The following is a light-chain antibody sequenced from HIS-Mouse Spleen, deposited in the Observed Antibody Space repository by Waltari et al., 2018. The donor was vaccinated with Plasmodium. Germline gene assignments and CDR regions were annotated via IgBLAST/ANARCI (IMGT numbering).Light chain of an antibody. CDR2: WAS. CDR3: QQYYSTPWT. V-gene: IGKV4-1*01. Sequence: DIVMTQSHDSLAVSLAERATITSKSSPSVFYSSNNKNYLAWYQQKPGQPPKLLIYWASTRESGVPDRFSGSGSGTDFTLTISSLQAEDVAVYYCQQYYSTPWTFGQGTKVEIK. CDR1: PSVFYSSNNKNY. J-gene: IGKJ1*01.